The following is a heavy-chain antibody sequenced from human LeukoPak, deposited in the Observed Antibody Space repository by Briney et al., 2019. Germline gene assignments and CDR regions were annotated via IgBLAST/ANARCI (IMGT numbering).Heavy chain of an antibody. V-gene: IGHV3-21*01. CDR2: ISSSSTYI. CDR3: AREKWDMVRGVIIRDYGMDV. Sequence: GGSLRLSCAASGFAFSSYTMNWVRQAPGKGLEWVSSISSSSTYIYYADSVKGRFTISRDNAKNSLYLQMNSLRAGDTAVYYCAREKWDMVRGVIIRDYGMDVWGQGTTVTVSS. D-gene: IGHD3-10*01. CDR1: GFAFSSYT. J-gene: IGHJ6*02.